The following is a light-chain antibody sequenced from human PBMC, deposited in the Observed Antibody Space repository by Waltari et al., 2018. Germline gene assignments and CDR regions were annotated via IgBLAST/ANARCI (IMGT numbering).Light chain of an antibody. CDR2: EVS. Sequence: SVSGSPGQSITISCTGTNSDVGGYNYVSWYQQHPGKAPKLMIYEVSNRPSGVSNRFSGSKSGNTASLTISGLQAEDETDYYCSSYTSSSTRVFGTGTKVTVL. V-gene: IGLV2-14*01. CDR1: NSDVGGYNY. J-gene: IGLJ1*01. CDR3: SSYTSSSTRV.